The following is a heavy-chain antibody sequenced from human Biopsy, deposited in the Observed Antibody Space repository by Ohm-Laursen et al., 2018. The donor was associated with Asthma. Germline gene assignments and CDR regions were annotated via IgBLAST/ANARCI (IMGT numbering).Heavy chain of an antibody. J-gene: IGHJ4*02. Sequence: SLRLSCSASGFSFSGYYMTWMRQAPGKGLEWVSSISSSGSTTYPAESVKGRFTISRDNAQKSLFLQMRSLRADDTAVYYCVKDTVEDRGGYYTFDVWGQGTLVTVSS. CDR1: GFSFSGYY. D-gene: IGHD3-22*01. CDR3: VKDTVEDRGGYYTFDV. CDR2: ISSSGSTT. V-gene: IGHV3-11*01.